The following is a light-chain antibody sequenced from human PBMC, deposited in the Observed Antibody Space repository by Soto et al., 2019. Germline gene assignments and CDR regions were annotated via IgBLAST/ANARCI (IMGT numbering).Light chain of an antibody. CDR3: QQLNSYPPGLT. Sequence: DIQMTQSPSSLSASVGDRVTITCQASQGIRNDLGWYQQKPGKAPKRLIYAASSLQSGVPSRFSGSGSGTDFTLTISSLHPEDFATDYCQQLNSYPPGLTFGGGTKVDI. J-gene: IGKJ4*01. CDR2: AAS. CDR1: QGIRND. V-gene: IGKV1-17*01.